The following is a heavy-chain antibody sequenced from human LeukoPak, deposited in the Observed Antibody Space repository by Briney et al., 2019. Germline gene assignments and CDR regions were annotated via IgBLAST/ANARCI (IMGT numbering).Heavy chain of an antibody. CDR1: GFTFSSYW. CDR3: ARFWSRWYTTEHFHH. D-gene: IGHD6-13*01. CDR2: IKQDGSEK. Sequence: GGSLRLSCAASGFTFSSYWMSWVRQAPGKGLEWVANIKQDGSEKNYVDSVKGRFTISRDNAKNSLYLQMNSLRAEDTAVYYCARFWSRWYTTEHFHHWGQGTLVTVSS. V-gene: IGHV3-7*01. J-gene: IGHJ1*01.